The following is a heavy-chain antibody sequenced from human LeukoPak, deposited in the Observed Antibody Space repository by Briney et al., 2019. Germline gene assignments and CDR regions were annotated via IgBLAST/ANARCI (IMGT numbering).Heavy chain of an antibody. J-gene: IGHJ5*02. D-gene: IGHD4-11*01. V-gene: IGHV4-4*07. CDR1: GGSISSYY. CDR3: TRGRTETTAGKYKFDP. CDR2: IYTSGST. Sequence: SETLSLTCSVSGGSISSYYWSWVRQPAGKGLEWIGHIYTSGSTKYNPSLERRVTISVDKSKNQFSLKLSSVTAADTAIYYCTRGRTETTAGKYKFDPWGQGTLVTVSS.